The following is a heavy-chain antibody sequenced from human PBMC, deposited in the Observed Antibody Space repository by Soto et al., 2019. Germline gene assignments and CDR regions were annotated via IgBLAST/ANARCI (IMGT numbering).Heavy chain of an antibody. CDR1: GYTFTSYG. CDR3: ARDSSRTYYYYYGMDV. CDR2: ISAYNGNT. V-gene: IGHV1-18*01. J-gene: IGHJ6*02. D-gene: IGHD2-2*01. Sequence: GASVKVSCKASGYTFTSYGISWVRQAPGQGLEWMGWISAYNGNTNYAQKLQGRVTMTTDTSTSTAYMELRSLRSDDTAVYYCARDSSRTYYYYYGMDVWGQGTTVTVSS.